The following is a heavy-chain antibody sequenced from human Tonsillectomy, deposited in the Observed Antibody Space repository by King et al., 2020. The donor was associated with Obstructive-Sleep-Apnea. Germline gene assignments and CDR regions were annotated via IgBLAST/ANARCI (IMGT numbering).Heavy chain of an antibody. Sequence: QLQESGPGLVKPSGTLSLTCAVSGGSIINTNWWTWVRLPPGKGLEFIGQIYHSGTTNYNPSLRRRVTLSVDKSKNQFSLKLRFVTAADTAVYYCARTTYGDYALDYWGQGTLVTVSS. CDR1: GGSIINTNW. CDR2: IYHSGTT. J-gene: IGHJ4*02. V-gene: IGHV4-4*02. D-gene: IGHD4-17*01. CDR3: ARTTYGDYALDY.